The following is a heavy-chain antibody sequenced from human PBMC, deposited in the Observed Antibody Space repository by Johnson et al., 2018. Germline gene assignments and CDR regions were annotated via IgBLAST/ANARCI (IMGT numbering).Heavy chain of an antibody. CDR3: AKALNATVVTVPDAFDI. CDR2: ISYDGSNK. J-gene: IGHJ3*02. Sequence: QVQLVQSGGGVVQPGRSLRLSCAASGFTFSSYGMHWVRQAPGKGLEWVAVISYDGSNKYYADSVKGRFTISRDNSKNTLYLQMNSLGAEETAVYYCAKALNATVVTVPDAFDIWGQGTMVTVSS. CDR1: GFTFSSYG. D-gene: IGHD4-23*01. V-gene: IGHV3-30*18.